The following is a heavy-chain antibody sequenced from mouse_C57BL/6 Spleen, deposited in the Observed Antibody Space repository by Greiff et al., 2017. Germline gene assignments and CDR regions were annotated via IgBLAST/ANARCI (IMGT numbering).Heavy chain of an antibody. CDR2: IRNKANGSTT. J-gene: IGHJ1*03. V-gene: IGHV7-3*01. D-gene: IGHD2-1*01. CDR3: ARLYGNYVWYFDV. CDR1: GFTFTAYY. Sequence: EVKLVESGGGLVQPGGSLSLSCAASGFTFTAYYMSWVRQPPGQALEWLGFIRNKANGSTTEYSASVKGRFTIARENSQSILYLQMNALRAEDSATYYGARLYGNYVWYFDVWGTGTTVTVSS.